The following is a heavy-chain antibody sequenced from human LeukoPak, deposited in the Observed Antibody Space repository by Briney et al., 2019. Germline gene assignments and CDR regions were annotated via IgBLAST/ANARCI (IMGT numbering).Heavy chain of an antibody. CDR2: IHHSGST. D-gene: IGHD6-13*01. Sequence: SETLSLTCAVYGGSFSNYYWTWIRQPPGKGLEWIGEIHHSGSTSYNPSLKSRVTISVDTSKNQFSLNLSSMTAADTAVYFCARGSVAAAGTRFFEYWGQGTLVTVS. CDR1: GGSFSNYY. V-gene: IGHV4-34*01. CDR3: ARGSVAAAGTRFFEY. J-gene: IGHJ4*02.